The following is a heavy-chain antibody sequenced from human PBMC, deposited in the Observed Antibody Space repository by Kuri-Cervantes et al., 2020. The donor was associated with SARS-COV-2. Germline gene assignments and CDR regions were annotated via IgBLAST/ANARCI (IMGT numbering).Heavy chain of an antibody. CDR2: ISSSGSYI. Sequence: GESLKISCAASGFTFSDYNMNWVRQAPGKGLEGVSSISSSGSYIYYAESVKGRFTISRDNAKNSLYLQMNSLRAEDTAVYYCARDFFAATGWYLDLWGRGTLVTVSS. CDR1: GFTFSDYN. CDR3: ARDFFAATGWYLDL. D-gene: IGHD3-9*01. V-gene: IGHV3-21*01. J-gene: IGHJ2*01.